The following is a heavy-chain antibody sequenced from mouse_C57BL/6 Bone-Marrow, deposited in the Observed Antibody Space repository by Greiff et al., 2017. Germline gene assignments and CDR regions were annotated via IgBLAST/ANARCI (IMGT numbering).Heavy chain of an antibody. J-gene: IGHJ2*01. D-gene: IGHD2-2*01. CDR1: GFTFSSYA. CDR3: ARDRGYDGGYDFDY. Sequence: EVKLVESGGGLVKPGGSLKLSCAASGFTFSSYAMSWVRQTPEKRLEWVATISDGGSYTYYPDNVKGRFTISRDNAKNNLYLQMSHLKSEDTAMYYCARDRGYDGGYDFDYWGQGTTLTVSS. CDR2: ISDGGSYT. V-gene: IGHV5-4*01.